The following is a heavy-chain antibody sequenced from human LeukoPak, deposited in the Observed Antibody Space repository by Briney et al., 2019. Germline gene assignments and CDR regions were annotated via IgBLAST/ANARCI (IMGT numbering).Heavy chain of an antibody. CDR3: ATVYPFDY. D-gene: IGHD2/OR15-2a*01. CDR2: ISYDGSNK. J-gene: IGHJ4*02. Sequence: PRGSLRLSCAASGFTFSSYAMHWVRQAPGKGLEWVAVISYDGSNKYYADSVKGRFTISRDNSKNTLYLQMNGLRAEDTAVYYCATVYPFDYWGQGTLVTVSS. CDR1: GFTFSSYA. V-gene: IGHV3-30*04.